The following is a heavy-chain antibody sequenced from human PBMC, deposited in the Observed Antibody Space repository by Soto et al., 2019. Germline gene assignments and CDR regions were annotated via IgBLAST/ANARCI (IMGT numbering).Heavy chain of an antibody. CDR3: AKARVVMSAFDI. Sequence: EVQLLESGGGLVQPGGSLRLSCAASGFTFSSYAMSWVRQAPGKGLEWVSAISGSGGSTYYADSVKGRFTISRNNYKNTLYLQMNSLRAEDTAVYYCAKARVVMSAFDIWGQGTMVTVSS. V-gene: IGHV3-23*01. D-gene: IGHD3-3*01. CDR2: ISGSGGST. CDR1: GFTFSSYA. J-gene: IGHJ3*02.